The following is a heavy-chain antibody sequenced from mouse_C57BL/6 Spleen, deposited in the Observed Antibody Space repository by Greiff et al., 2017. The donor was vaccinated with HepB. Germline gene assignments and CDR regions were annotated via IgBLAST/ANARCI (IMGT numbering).Heavy chain of an antibody. CDR3: ARRDYDVFYYFDY. V-gene: IGHV1-4*01. Sequence: QVQLQQSGAELARPGASVKMSCKASGYTFTSYTMPWVKQRPGQGLEWIGYINPSSGYTKYNQKFKDQATLTADKSSSTAYMQLSSLTSEDSAVYYCARRDYDVFYYFDYWGQGTTLTVSS. D-gene: IGHD2-4*01. J-gene: IGHJ2*01. CDR2: INPSSGYT. CDR1: GYTFTSYT.